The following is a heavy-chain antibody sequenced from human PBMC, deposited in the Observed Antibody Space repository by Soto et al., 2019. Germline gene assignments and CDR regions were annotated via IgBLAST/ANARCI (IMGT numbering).Heavy chain of an antibody. V-gene: IGHV4-59*12. J-gene: IGHJ4*02. CDR2: VYYTGTT. CDR1: GGSISSYF. CDR3: ARSHQIQYYDILTGYPT. D-gene: IGHD3-9*01. Sequence: QVQLQESGPGLLKPSETLSLTCTVSGGSISSYFYIWVRQPPGKGLEWIGSVYYTGTTDYNPSLKSRVTISVDTSKNQFSLKLSSVTAADTAVYYCARSHQIQYYDILTGYPTWGQGTLVTVSS.